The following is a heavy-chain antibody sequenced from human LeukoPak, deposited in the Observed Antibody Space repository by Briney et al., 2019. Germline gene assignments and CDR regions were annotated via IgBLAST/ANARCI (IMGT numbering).Heavy chain of an antibody. D-gene: IGHD3-10*02. CDR1: GFTLSSYE. J-gene: IGHJ6*04. Sequence: GGSLRLSCAASGFTLSSYELNSVRQAPGKGLEGVLYISSSGSTVYYAGSLKGRFTISRDNVKNSLYLQMNSLRAEDTAVYYCAELGITMIGGVWGKGTTVTISS. CDR2: ISSSGSTV. CDR3: AELGITMIGGV. V-gene: IGHV3-48*03.